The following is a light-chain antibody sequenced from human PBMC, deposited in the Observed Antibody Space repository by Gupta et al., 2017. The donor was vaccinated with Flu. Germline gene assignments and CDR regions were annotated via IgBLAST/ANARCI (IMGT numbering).Light chain of an antibody. CDR1: SSNIGVNY. CDR2: DNN. J-gene: IGLJ3*02. Sequence: QSVLTQPPSVSAAPGQKVTISCSGSSSNIGVNYVSWYQQFPGTAPKVLIYDNNRRPCGSPARFSGSKSGTSATLVITALQTGDEAAYYCGTWDNSLNFGRVFGGGTKLTVL. V-gene: IGLV1-51*01. CDR3: GTWDNSLNFGRV.